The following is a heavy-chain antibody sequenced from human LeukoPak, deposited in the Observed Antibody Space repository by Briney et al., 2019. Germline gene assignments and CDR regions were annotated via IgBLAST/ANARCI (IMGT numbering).Heavy chain of an antibody. Sequence: RPGGSLRLSCAASGFTFSTYGMSWVRQAPGKGLEWVSVIYKGGSGSSIYYADSVKGRFTISRDNSKNTLYLQMNSLRAEDTALYYCARGGYDMDVWGQGTTVTVSS. D-gene: IGHD2-2*01. CDR2: IYKGGSGSSI. J-gene: IGHJ6*02. CDR3: ARGGYDMDV. CDR1: GFTFSTYG. V-gene: IGHV3-66*01.